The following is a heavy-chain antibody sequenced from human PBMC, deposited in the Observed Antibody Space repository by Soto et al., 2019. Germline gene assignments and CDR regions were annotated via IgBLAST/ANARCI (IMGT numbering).Heavy chain of an antibody. CDR3: ARGFRFLEWFDVYGMDV. V-gene: IGHV3-48*02. Sequence: GGSLRLSCAASGFTFSSYSMNWVRQAPGKGLEWVSYISSSSSTIYYADSVKGRFTISRDNAKNSLYLQMNSLRDEDTAVYYCARGFRFLEWFDVYGMDVWGQGTTVTVSS. D-gene: IGHD3-3*01. J-gene: IGHJ6*02. CDR1: GFTFSSYS. CDR2: ISSSSSTI.